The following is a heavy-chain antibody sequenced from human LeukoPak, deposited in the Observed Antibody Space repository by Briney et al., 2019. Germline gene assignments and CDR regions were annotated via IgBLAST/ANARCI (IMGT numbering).Heavy chain of an antibody. Sequence: GGSLRLSCAASGFTFRSYSMNWVRQAPGKGLEWVSSISSSSSYIYYADSVKGRFFITKNNAKNLLYLQMNSLRAEDTAVYYCARAGGGRYFDWLSPYYYGMDVWGQRTTVTVSS. V-gene: IGHV3-21*06. J-gene: IGHJ6*02. CDR2: ISSSSSYI. CDR3: ARAGGGRYFDWLSPYYYGMDV. D-gene: IGHD3-9*01. CDR1: GFTFRSYS.